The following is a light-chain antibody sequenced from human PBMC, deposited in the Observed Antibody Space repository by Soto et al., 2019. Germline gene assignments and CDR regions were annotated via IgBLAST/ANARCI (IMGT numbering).Light chain of an antibody. V-gene: IGKV3-20*01. Sequence: EIVMSQSPATLSVSPVERATLSCRASQSVSSNLAWYQQKPGQAPRLLIYGASIRATGIPARFSGSGSGTDFTLTISRLEPEDFAVYYCQQYGSSRTFGQGTKVDI. J-gene: IGKJ1*01. CDR2: GAS. CDR3: QQYGSSRT. CDR1: QSVSSN.